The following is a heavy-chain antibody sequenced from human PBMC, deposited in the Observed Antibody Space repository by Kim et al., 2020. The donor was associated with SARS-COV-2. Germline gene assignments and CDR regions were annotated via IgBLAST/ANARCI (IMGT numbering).Heavy chain of an antibody. V-gene: IGHV3-30-3*01. CDR3: ARGVSGSCSYFMD. D-gene: IGHD2-15*01. CDR2: VTYDGSNK. Sequence: GGSLRLSCAASGFTFSSYAMNWVRQAPGKGPEWVAVVTYDGSNKYHADSVKGRFTISRDNSKKTLYLQMNSLRAEDTAVYYCARGVSGSCSYFMD. CDR1: GFTFSSYA. J-gene: IGHJ6*01.